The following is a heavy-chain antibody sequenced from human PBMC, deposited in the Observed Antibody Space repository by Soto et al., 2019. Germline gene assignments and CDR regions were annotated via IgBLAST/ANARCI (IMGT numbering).Heavy chain of an antibody. J-gene: IGHJ4*02. CDR3: ARDINVDVEMATIGY. CDR1: GFTFSSYS. Sequence: GGSLRLSCAASGFTFSSYSMNWVRQAPGKGLEWVSSISSSSSYIYYADSVKGRFTISRDNAKNSLYLQMNSLRAEDTAVYYCARDINVDVEMATIGYWGQGTLVTVSS. V-gene: IGHV3-21*01. CDR2: ISSSSSYI. D-gene: IGHD5-12*01.